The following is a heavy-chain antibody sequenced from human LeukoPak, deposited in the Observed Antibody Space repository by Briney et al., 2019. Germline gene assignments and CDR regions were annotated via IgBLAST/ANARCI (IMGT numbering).Heavy chain of an antibody. Sequence: PSETLSLTCTVSGGSISSGSYYWRWIRQPAGMGLEWIGRIYTSGSTNYNPSLKSRVTISVDTSKNQFSLKLSSVTAADTAVYYCASDIHWDQGTLVTVSS. V-gene: IGHV4-61*02. J-gene: IGHJ4*02. CDR1: GGSISSGSYY. CDR3: ASDIH. CDR2: IYTSGST.